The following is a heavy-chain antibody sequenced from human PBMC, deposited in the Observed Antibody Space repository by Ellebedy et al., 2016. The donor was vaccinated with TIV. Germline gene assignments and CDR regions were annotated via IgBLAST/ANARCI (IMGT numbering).Heavy chain of an antibody. V-gene: IGHV3-23*01. CDR2: ISGSGGST. J-gene: IGHJ4*02. D-gene: IGHD3-16*01. Sequence: GESLKISCAASGFTFDDYTMHWVRQAPGKGLEWVSAISGSGGSTYYADSVKGRFTISRDNSKTTLYLQMNSLRAEDTAVYYCANEFVLGSIDYWGQGTLVTVSS. CDR1: GFTFDDYT. CDR3: ANEFVLGSIDY.